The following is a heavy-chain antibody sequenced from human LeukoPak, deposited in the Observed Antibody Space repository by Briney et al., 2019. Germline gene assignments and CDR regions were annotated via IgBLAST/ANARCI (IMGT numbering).Heavy chain of an antibody. D-gene: IGHD2-21*02. CDR3: ARGKWLLPFDY. Sequence: GGSLRLSCAASGFTFSDYYMSGIRQAPGKGLEWVSYISSSGSTIYYADSVKGRYTISRDNAKNSLYLQMNSLRAEDTAVYYCARGKWLLPFDYWGQGTLVTVSS. V-gene: IGHV3-11*01. CDR1: GFTFSDYY. CDR2: ISSSGSTI. J-gene: IGHJ4*02.